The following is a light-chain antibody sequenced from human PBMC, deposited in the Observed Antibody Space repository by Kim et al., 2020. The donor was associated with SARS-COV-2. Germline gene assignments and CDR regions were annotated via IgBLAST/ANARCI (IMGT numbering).Light chain of an antibody. V-gene: IGKV2-28*01. CDR2: LVS. J-gene: IGKJ1*01. Sequence: PAPISCRSSQSLLHSKGNTYLNWYLQKPGQSPQLLIYLVSIRAAGVPDRFSGSGAGTDFTLKISRVEAEDVGFYYCMQALATPGTFGQGTKVDIK. CDR3: MQALATPGT. CDR1: QSLLHSKGNTY.